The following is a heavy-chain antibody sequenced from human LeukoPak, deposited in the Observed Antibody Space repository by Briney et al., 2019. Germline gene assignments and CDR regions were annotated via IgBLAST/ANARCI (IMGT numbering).Heavy chain of an antibody. Sequence: GESLKISCKGSGYSFTSYWIGWVRQMPGKGLEWMGIIYPGDSDTRYSPSFQGQVTISADKSISTAYLQWSSLKASDTATYYCARHCSGGSCFGWFDPWGQGTLVTVSS. D-gene: IGHD2-15*01. CDR3: ARHCSGGSCFGWFDP. J-gene: IGHJ5*02. CDR2: IYPGDSDT. V-gene: IGHV5-51*01. CDR1: GYSFTSYW.